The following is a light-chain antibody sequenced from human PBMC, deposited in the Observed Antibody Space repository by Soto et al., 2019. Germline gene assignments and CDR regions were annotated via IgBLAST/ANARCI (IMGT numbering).Light chain of an antibody. Sequence: QSALTQPPSASGSPGQSVTISCTGTSSDVGGYNYVSWYQQHPGRAPKLMIYEVSKRPSGVPDRFSGSKSGNTASLTVSGLQTEDVADYYCSSYAGSNNQVFGTGTKVTVL. J-gene: IGLJ1*01. CDR1: SSDVGGYNY. CDR3: SSYAGSNNQV. CDR2: EVS. V-gene: IGLV2-8*01.